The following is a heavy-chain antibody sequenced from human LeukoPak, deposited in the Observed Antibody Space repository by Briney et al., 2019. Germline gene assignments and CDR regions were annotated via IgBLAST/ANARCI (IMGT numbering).Heavy chain of an antibody. D-gene: IGHD3-16*01. CDR1: GFTLSSYA. J-gene: IGHJ4*02. CDR3: AKPPLYGDFFDY. V-gene: IGHV3-23*01. CDR2: ISGSGGST. Sequence: GGSLRLSCAASGFTLSSYAMSWVRQAPGKGLEWVSAISGSGGSTYYADSVKGRFTISRDNSKNTLYLQMNSLRAEDTAVYYCAKPPLYGDFFDYWGQGTLVTVSS.